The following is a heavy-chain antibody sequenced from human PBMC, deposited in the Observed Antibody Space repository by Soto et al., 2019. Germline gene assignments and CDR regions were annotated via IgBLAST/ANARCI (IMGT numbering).Heavy chain of an antibody. CDR3: ARGTYHDYWSGPEGMDV. CDR2: IYYSGRT. V-gene: IGHV4-59*01. J-gene: IGHJ6*02. CDR1: GGSIGTYY. D-gene: IGHD3-3*01. Sequence: PSETLSLTCTVSGGSIGTYYWSWIRQPPGKGLESIGYIYYSGRTNYNPSLKSRVTISVDTSKNQFSLKLTSVTAADTAVYYCARGTYHDYWSGPEGMDVWGQGTTVTVSS.